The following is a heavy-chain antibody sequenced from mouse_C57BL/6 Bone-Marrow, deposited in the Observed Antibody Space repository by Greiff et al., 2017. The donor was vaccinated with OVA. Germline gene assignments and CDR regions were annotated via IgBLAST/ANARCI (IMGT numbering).Heavy chain of an antibody. CDR3: ASHYYGSSYGDY. J-gene: IGHJ2*01. CDR1: GFTFSSYG. Sequence: EVQLQQSGGDLVKPGGSLKLSCAASGFTFSSYGMSWVRQTPDKRLEWVATISSGGSYTYYPDSVKGRFTISRDNAKNTLYLQMSSLKSEDTAMYYCASHYYGSSYGDYWGQGTTLTVSS. CDR2: ISSGGSYT. D-gene: IGHD1-1*01. V-gene: IGHV5-6*01.